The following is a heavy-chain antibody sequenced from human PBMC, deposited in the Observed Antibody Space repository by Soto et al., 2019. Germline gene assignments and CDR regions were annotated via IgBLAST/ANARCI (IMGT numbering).Heavy chain of an antibody. Sequence: RASVKVSCKASGYSFTDHYIHWVRQAPEQGLEWMGWVNPNTGGTNYAQRFHGRVTMTRDTSITTAYMELSSLRSYDTALFYCATRDSGGYYGNALDIWGQGTMVTVSS. D-gene: IGHD3-22*01. CDR2: VNPNTGGT. CDR3: ATRDSGGYYGNALDI. CDR1: GYSFTDHY. V-gene: IGHV1-2*02. J-gene: IGHJ3*02.